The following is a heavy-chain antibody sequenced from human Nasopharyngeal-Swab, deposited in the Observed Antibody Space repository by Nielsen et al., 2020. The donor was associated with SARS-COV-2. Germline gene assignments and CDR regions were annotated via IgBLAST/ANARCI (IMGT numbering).Heavy chain of an antibody. CDR3: ARCITVIQGGPYYYYFGMDV. CDR2: IYYRGST. J-gene: IGHJ6*02. D-gene: IGHD3-10*01. Sequence: WIGKPPGKGREWIGYIYYRGSTYYNPSLRSRVTISVDTSKNQFSLKLNSVTAANTAVYYCARCITVIQGGPYYYYFGMDVWGQGTPVTVSS. V-gene: IGHV4-59*01.